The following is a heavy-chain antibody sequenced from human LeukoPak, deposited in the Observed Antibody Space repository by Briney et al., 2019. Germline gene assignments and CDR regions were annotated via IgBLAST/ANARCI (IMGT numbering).Heavy chain of an antibody. CDR2: INHSGST. CDR3: ARASVDILATVNAFDI. CDR1: GGSFSGYY. Sequence: SETLSLTCAVYGGSFSGYYWSWIRQPPGKGLEWIGEINHSGSTNYNPSLKSRLTISVDTSTNQFSLKLTSVTAADTAVYYCARASVDILATVNAFDIWGQGTMVTVSS. J-gene: IGHJ3*02. D-gene: IGHD5-12*01. V-gene: IGHV4-34*09.